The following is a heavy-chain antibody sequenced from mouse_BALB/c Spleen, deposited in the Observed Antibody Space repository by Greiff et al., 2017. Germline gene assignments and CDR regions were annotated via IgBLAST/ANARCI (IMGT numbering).Heavy chain of an antibody. Sequence: DVQLVESGGGLVKPGGSLKLSCAASGFTFSDYYMYWVRQTPEKRLEWVATISDGGSYTYYPDSVKGRFTISRDNAKNNLYLQMSSLKSEDTAMYYCARDRGYRYGGFAYWGQGTLVTVSA. V-gene: IGHV5-4*02. CDR1: GFTFSDYY. D-gene: IGHD2-14*01. J-gene: IGHJ3*01. CDR3: ARDRGYRYGGFAY. CDR2: ISDGGSYT.